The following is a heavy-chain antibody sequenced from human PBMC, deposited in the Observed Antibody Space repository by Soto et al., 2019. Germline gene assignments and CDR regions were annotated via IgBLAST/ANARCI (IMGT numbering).Heavy chain of an antibody. Sequence: GESLKISCKGSGYSFTSYWIGWVRQMPGKGLEWMGIIYPGDSDTRYSPSFQGQVTISADKSISTAYLQWSRLKASDTAMYYCATSYYFDSSGYPYYYYYGMDVWGQGTTVTVS. CDR1: GYSFTSYW. J-gene: IGHJ6*02. CDR3: ATSYYFDSSGYPYYYYYGMDV. D-gene: IGHD3-22*01. V-gene: IGHV5-51*01. CDR2: IYPGDSDT.